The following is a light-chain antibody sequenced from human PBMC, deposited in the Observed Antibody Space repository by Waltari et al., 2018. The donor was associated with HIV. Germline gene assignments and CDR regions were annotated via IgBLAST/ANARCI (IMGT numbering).Light chain of an antibody. CDR3: LQYDDLPLT. V-gene: IGKV1-33*01. CDR2: DVS. CDR1: QHIATN. Sequence: DIQMTQSPSFLSASVGDRVTITCQASQHIATNLNWFQQKPGKAPKLLIYDVSKLETGVPSRFTGGGSGATFTFTITSLRPEDIATYYCLQYDDLPLTFGGGTKVELK. J-gene: IGKJ4*01.